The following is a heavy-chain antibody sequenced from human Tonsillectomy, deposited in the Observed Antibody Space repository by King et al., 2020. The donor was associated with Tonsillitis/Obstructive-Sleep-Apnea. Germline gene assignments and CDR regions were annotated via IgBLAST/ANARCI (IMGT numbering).Heavy chain of an antibody. Sequence: TLKESGPVLVKPTETLTLTCTVSGFSLNSARMGVSWIRQPPGKALEWLAHIFSNDEKSYSTSLKSGLTISRDTSKSQVVLTMTDMDPVDTATYYCARIRQGDFRLLSPYMDVWGKGTTVTVSS. D-gene: IGHD2-15*01. J-gene: IGHJ6*03. CDR1: GFSLNSARMG. CDR2: IFSNDEK. CDR3: ARIRQGDFRLLSPYMDV. V-gene: IGHV2-26*01.